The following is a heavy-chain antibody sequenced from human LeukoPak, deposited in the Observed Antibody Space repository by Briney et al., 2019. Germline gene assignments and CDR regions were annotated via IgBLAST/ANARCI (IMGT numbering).Heavy chain of an antibody. CDR3: ARAPPKTIFGVVTKRYYYYYMDV. V-gene: IGHV3-7*01. CDR2: IKQDGSEK. Sequence: GGSLRLSCAASGFTFSSYWMSWVRQAPGKGLEWVANIKQDGSEKYYVDSVKGRFTISRDNAKNTLYLQMNSLRAEDTAVYYCARAPPKTIFGVVTKRYYYYYMDVWGKGTTVTVSS. CDR1: GFTFSSYW. J-gene: IGHJ6*03. D-gene: IGHD3-3*01.